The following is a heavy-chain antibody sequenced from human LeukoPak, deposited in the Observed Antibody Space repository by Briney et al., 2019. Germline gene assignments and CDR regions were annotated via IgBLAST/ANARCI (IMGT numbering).Heavy chain of an antibody. V-gene: IGHV3-66*01. CDR1: GFTVSSSY. J-gene: IGHJ4*02. D-gene: IGHD6-13*01. CDR2: ISSAGTT. Sequence: HAGGSLRLSCAASGFTVSSSYMSWARQAPGKGLEWVSIISSAGTTYYADSVKGRFTISRDNFKNTVYLQVNSLRDEDTAVYYCARDLEAANTYYFDYWGQGTLVTVSS. CDR3: ARDLEAANTYYFDY.